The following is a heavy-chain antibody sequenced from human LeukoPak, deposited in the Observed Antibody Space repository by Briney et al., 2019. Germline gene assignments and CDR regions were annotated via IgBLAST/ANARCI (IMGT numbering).Heavy chain of an antibody. D-gene: IGHD6-13*01. CDR1: GFTFSSYG. J-gene: IGHJ4*02. CDR2: IRYDGSNK. V-gene: IGHV3-30*02. CDR3: AVGGYSSSWYWGYFDY. Sequence: PGGSLRLSCAASGFTFSSYGMHWVRQAPGKGLEWVAFIRYDGSNKHYADYLKGRFTISRDNSKNTLSLQMNSLRAEDTAVYYCAVGGYSSSWYWGYFDYWGQGTLVTVSS.